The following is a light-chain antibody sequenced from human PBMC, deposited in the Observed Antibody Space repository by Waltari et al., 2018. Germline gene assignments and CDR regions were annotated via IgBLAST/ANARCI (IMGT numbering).Light chain of an antibody. Sequence: EIVMTQSPATLSVSPGERATLSCRASQSVSINLAWYQKKPGQPPRLLIYGASTRATGVPARFSGRGSGTDFTLTISSLQSEDFAVYYCQQYKNWPRGTFGQGTKVEIK. CDR3: QQYKNWPRGT. J-gene: IGKJ1*01. CDR2: GAS. CDR1: QSVSIN. V-gene: IGKV3-15*01.